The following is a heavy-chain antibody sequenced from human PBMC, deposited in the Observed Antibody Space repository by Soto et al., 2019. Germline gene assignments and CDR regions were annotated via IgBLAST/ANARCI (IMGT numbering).Heavy chain of an antibody. CDR3: ARENIAVAGVGDLDY. D-gene: IGHD6-19*01. Sequence: QVQLQESGPGLVKPSETLSLTCTVSGGSIFDYYWSWIRQAAGKRLEWIGRVYMSGTTDYNPSLKSRFTMSMDTSQNQFSLDLTSVTAADTAIYYCARENIAVAGVGDLDYWGQGALVTVSS. CDR2: VYMSGTT. V-gene: IGHV4-4*07. CDR1: GGSIFDYY. J-gene: IGHJ4*02.